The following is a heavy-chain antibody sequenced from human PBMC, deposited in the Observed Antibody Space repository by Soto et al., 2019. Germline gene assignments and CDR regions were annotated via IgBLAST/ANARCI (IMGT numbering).Heavy chain of an antibody. CDR2: ISGSGGST. D-gene: IGHD2-15*01. J-gene: IGHJ4*02. CDR3: AKDRYCSGGSCYMYYFDY. Sequence: GGSLRLSCAASGFTFSSYAMSWVRQAPGKGLEWVSAISGSGGSTYYADSVKGRFTISRDNSKNTLYLQMNSLRAEDTAVYYCAKDRYCSGGSCYMYYFDYWGQGTLVTVSS. V-gene: IGHV3-23*01. CDR1: GFTFSSYA.